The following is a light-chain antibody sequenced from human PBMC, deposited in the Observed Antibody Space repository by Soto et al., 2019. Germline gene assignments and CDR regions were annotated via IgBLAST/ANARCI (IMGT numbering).Light chain of an antibody. CDR3: QQYGGSPIT. Sequence: IVLTQSPGTLSLSPGERVTLSCRASQSVTTRLAWYQHKPGQAPRLLMSGASSRASGVPVRFSGSGSGTDFTLTISRLEPEDFALYYCQQYGGSPITFGLGIRLEIK. CDR2: GAS. V-gene: IGKV3-20*01. J-gene: IGKJ5*01. CDR1: QSVTTR.